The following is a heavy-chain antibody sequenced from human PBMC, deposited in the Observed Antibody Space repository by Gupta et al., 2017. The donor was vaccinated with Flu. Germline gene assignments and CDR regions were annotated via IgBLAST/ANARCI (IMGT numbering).Heavy chain of an antibody. Sequence: EVQLVESGGGLVQPGGSLRLSCAASGFTFSSYDMHWVRQATGKGLEWVSAIGTAGDTYYPGSVKGRFTISRENAKNSLYLQMNSLRAGDTAVYYCARVSRDGYNYWYFDLWGRGTLVTVSS. CDR2: IGTAGDT. J-gene: IGHJ2*01. CDR1: GFTFSSYD. CDR3: ARVSRDGYNYWYFDL. V-gene: IGHV3-13*01. D-gene: IGHD5-24*01.